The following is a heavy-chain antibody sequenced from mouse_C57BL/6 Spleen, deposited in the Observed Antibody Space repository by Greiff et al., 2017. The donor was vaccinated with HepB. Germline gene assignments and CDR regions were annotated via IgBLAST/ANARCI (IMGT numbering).Heavy chain of an antibody. D-gene: IGHD2-4*01. CDR1: GYTFTSYG. CDR3: GRGGGGDYDERFAY. J-gene: IGHJ3*01. CDR2: IYPRSGNT. V-gene: IGHV1-81*01. Sequence: QVQLQQSGAELARPGASVKLSCKASGYTFTSYGISWVKQRTGQGLEWIGEIYPRSGNTYYNEKFKGKATLTADKSSSTAYMELRSLTSEDSAVFFCGRGGGGDYDERFAYWGQGTLVTVSA.